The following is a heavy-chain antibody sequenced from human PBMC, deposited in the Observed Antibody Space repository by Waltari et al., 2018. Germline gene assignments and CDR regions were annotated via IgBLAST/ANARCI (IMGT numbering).Heavy chain of an antibody. J-gene: IGHJ5*02. Sequence: QVQLQQWGAGLLKPSETLSLTCAVYGGSFSGYYWSWIRQPPWKGLEWIGEINHSGSTNYNPSLKSRVTISLDTSKNQFSLKLSSVTAADTAVYYCARARLIRWFDPWGQGTLVTVSS. CDR3: ARARLIRWFDP. CDR2: INHSGST. V-gene: IGHV4-34*01. CDR1: GGSFSGYY.